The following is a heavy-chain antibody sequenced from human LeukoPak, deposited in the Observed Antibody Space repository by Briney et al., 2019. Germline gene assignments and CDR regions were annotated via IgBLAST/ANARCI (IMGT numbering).Heavy chain of an antibody. CDR2: IDSSGSTI. D-gene: IGHD5-24*01. CDR1: GFIFDDYA. CDR3: ARTKEMATISCFDS. V-gene: IGHV3-48*03. J-gene: IGHJ4*02. Sequence: PGGSLRLSCAVSGFIFDDYAMHWVRQAPGKGLEWVSYIDSSGSTIRYADSVKGRFTISRDNAKNSLYLQMNSLRAEDTAVYYCARTKEMATISCFDSWGQGTLVTVSS.